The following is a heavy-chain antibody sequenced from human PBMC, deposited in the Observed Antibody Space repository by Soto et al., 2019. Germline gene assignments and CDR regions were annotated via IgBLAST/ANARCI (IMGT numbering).Heavy chain of an antibody. CDR3: AXAAAGSGTYYKRHLDF. CDR2: ISVSAGNT. J-gene: IGHJ4*02. D-gene: IGHD3-10*01. Sequence: XGSLRLSCXASGFTFNNYVXXXVXXXPGKXLEWVSVISVSAGNTDYAESVKGRFTISKDNSKYTLYLHMNSLRAEDTAVYYCAXAAAGSGTYYKRHLDFWGQGILVTVSS. CDR1: GFTFNNYV. V-gene: IGHV3-23*01.